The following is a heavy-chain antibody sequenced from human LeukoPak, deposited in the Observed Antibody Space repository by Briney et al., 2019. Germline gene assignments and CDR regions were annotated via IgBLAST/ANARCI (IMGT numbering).Heavy chain of an antibody. V-gene: IGHV3-48*03. D-gene: IGHD3-10*01. CDR2: ISTSGSTI. Sequence: GGSLRLSCAASGFTFSSDEMNSVRQAPGKGLERDSYISTSGSTIYYGDSVKGRFTISRGNAKNSLYLEMNSVSVEDTGVYYCVRNSYGSGSHDHWGQGTLVTVSS. CDR1: GFTFSSDE. CDR3: VRNSYGSGSHDH. J-gene: IGHJ5*02.